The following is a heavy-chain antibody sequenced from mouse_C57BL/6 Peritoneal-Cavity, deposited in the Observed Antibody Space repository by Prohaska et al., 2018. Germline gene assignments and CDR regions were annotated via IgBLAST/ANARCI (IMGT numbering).Heavy chain of an antibody. CDR2: ISSGSSTI. V-gene: IGHV5-17*01. CDR3: ARLLPFAY. CDR1: RFTFSDYV. Sequence: RFTFSDYVMHWFRQAPEKGLEWVAYISSGSSTIYYADTVKGRFTISRDNAKNTLFVQMTSLRSEDTAMYYCARLLPFAYWGQGTLVTVSA. J-gene: IGHJ3*01.